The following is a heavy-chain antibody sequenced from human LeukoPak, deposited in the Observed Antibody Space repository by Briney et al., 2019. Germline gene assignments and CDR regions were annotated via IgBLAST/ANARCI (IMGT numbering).Heavy chain of an antibody. CDR2: ISYSGTI. Sequence: PSETLSLTCSVSHGSMSPNYWTWIRQPPGKGLEWIGSISYSGTINSNPSLKSRVTISVDTSKNQFSLKLSSVTAADTAVYYCARARGGTGIDYVAPFKASYNYGMDVWGQGTTVTVSS. J-gene: IGHJ6*01. V-gene: IGHV4-59*01. D-gene: IGHD4-17*01. CDR3: ARARGGTGIDYVAPFKASYNYGMDV. CDR1: HGSMSPNY.